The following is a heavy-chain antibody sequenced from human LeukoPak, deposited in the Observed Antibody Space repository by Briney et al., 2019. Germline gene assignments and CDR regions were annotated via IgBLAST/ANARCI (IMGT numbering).Heavy chain of an antibody. CDR3: TRGASSLDAFDI. V-gene: IGHV3-33*01. J-gene: IGHJ3*02. CDR1: GFTFRRTG. Sequence: GGSLRLSCAVSGFTFRRTGMHWVRQAPGKGLEWVAVIWYDGSNKYYADSVKGRFTISRDNSKNTLYLQMNSLRAEDTAVYYCTRGASSLDAFDIWGQGTMVTVSS. CDR2: IWYDGSNK. D-gene: IGHD6-13*01.